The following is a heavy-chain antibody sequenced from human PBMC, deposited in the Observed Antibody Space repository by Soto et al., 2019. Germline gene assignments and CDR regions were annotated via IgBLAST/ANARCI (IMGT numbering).Heavy chain of an antibody. Sequence: SETLSLTCSVSGASISSDNHYWGWIRQTPGKGLEWMGSIYYSGNTYYNPTLKSRLTISVDTSKRQFSLTLSSVTAADSAMYFCARQIRYTYGYCPRYIDQWGQGPRVAVSS. CDR2: IYYSGNT. D-gene: IGHD5-18*01. CDR3: ARQIRYTYGYCPRYIDQ. CDR1: GASISSDNHY. J-gene: IGHJ4*02. V-gene: IGHV4-39*01.